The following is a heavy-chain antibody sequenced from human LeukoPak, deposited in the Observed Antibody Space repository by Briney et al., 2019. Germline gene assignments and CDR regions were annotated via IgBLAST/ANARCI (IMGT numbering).Heavy chain of an antibody. D-gene: IGHD3-10*01. Sequence: SETLSLTCTVSGGSISSGRYYWSWIRQPAGKGLECIGRIYYSGSTYYNPSLKSRVTISVDTSKNQFSLKLSSVTAADTAVYYCARQGDYYGSGIYFSPNFDYWGQGTLVTVSS. J-gene: IGHJ4*02. CDR2: IYYSGST. CDR3: ARQGDYYGSGIYFSPNFDY. V-gene: IGHV4-39*01. CDR1: GGSISSGRYY.